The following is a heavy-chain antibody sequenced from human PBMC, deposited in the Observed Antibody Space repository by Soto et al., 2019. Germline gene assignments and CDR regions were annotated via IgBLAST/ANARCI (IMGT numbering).Heavy chain of an antibody. CDR1: GGSVSSGSYY. CDR2: IYYSGST. D-gene: IGHD3-3*01. Sequence: PSATLSLTCTVSGGSVSSGSYYWSWIRQPPGKGLEWIGYIYYSGSTNYNPSLKSRVTISVDTSKNQFSLKLSSVTAADTAVYYCARVWTYYDFWSGPNWFDPWGQGTLVTVSS. CDR3: ARVWTYYDFWSGPNWFDP. V-gene: IGHV4-61*01. J-gene: IGHJ5*02.